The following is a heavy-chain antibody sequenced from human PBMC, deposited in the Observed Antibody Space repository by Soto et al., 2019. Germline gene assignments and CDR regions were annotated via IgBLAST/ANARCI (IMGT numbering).Heavy chain of an antibody. D-gene: IGHD3-16*01. CDR3: AKDWLLGA. V-gene: IGHV3-23*01. Sequence: EGQLLESGGGLVQPGGSLRLSCAASGFTFSNSAMNWVRQTPGKGLKWVSAISGRGDTTYYVDSVKGRFTISRDNSKNTLSLQMNSLSAEDTAVYYCAKDWLLGAWGQGTLVTVSS. J-gene: IGHJ5*02. CDR1: GFTFSNSA. CDR2: ISGRGDTT.